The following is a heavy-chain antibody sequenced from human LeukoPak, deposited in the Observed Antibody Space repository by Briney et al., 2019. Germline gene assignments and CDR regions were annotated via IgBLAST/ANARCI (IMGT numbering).Heavy chain of an antibody. CDR3: ARADSSIAARLSRSSIFNYYYYMDV. CDR1: GFTFDDYA. Sequence: GRSLRLSCAASGFTFDDYAMHWVRQVPGKGLEWVSGISWNSGRIGYADSVKGRFTISRDNAKNSLYLQMNSLRDEDTAVYYCARADSSIAARLSRSSIFNYYYYMDVWGKGTTVTVSS. CDR2: ISWNSGRI. V-gene: IGHV3-9*01. D-gene: IGHD6-6*01. J-gene: IGHJ6*03.